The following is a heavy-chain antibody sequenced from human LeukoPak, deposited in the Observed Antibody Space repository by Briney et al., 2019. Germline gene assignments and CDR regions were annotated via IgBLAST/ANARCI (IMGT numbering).Heavy chain of an antibody. V-gene: IGHV1-2*02. J-gene: IGHJ3*02. CDR1: GYTFTGYY. Sequence: GASVKVSCKASGYTFTGYYMHWVRQAPGPGLEWMGWINPNSGGTNYAQKFQGRVTMTRDTSISTAYMELSRLRSDDTAVYYCARVAAYYYDSSGYQDAFDIWGQGTMVTVSS. CDR2: INPNSGGT. D-gene: IGHD3-22*01. CDR3: ARVAAYYYDSSGYQDAFDI.